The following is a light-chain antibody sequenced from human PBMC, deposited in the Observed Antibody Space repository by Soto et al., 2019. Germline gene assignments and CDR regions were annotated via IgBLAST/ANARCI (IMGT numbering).Light chain of an antibody. J-gene: IGLJ1*01. CDR2: DDD. CDR1: SSNIGNNY. V-gene: IGLV1-51*01. Sequence: QSVLTQPPSVSAAPGQKVTISCSGSSSNIGNNYVSWYQQLPGTAPKLLIYDDDQRPSGIPDRFSGSKSGTSATLGITGLQTGDEADYYCGTWDSSLSHGFGTGT. CDR3: GTWDSSLSHG.